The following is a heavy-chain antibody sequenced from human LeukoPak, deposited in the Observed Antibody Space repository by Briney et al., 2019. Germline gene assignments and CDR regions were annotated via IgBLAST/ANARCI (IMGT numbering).Heavy chain of an antibody. J-gene: IGHJ3*02. D-gene: IGHD3-22*01. CDR3: ARAYYDSSGYYYEVVRAFDI. CDR1: GGTFSSYA. V-gene: IGHV1-69*05. CDR2: IIPIFGTA. Sequence: ASVKVSCKASGGTFSSYAISWVRQAPGQGLEWMGGIIPIFGTANYAQKFQGRVTITTDESTSTAYMELSSLRSEDTAVYYCARAYYDSSGYYYEVVRAFDIWGQGTMVTVSS.